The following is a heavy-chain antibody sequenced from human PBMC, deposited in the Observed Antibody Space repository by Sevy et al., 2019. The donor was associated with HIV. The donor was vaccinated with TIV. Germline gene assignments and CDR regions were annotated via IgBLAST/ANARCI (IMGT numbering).Heavy chain of an antibody. CDR2: IYSGGST. CDR1: GFTFSNNY. V-gene: IGHV3-53*01. D-gene: IGHD3-22*01. CDR3: ARETYDSSGYYPLPFDY. Sequence: GGSLRLSCAASGFTFSNNYMSWVRQAPGKGLEWVSVIYSGGSTYYADSVKGRFTISRDNSKNTLYLQMNSLRAEDTAVYYCARETYDSSGYYPLPFDYWGQGTLVTVSS. J-gene: IGHJ4*02.